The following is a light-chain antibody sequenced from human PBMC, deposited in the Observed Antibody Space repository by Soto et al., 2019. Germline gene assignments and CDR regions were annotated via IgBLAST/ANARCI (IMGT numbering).Light chain of an antibody. CDR2: ATS. CDR1: QTITSGH. V-gene: IGKV3-20*01. Sequence: EIVLTQSPGTLSLSPGEGATLSCRTSQTITSGHLAWFQQKPGQSPRLLIYATSRRATGIPDRFSASGSGTDFTLTITRLEPEDFAVYFCQQYGNSPYTFGQGTKLEIK. CDR3: QQYGNSPYT. J-gene: IGKJ2*01.